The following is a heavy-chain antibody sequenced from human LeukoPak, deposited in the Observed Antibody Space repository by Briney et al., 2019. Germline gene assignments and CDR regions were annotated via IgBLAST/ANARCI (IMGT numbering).Heavy chain of an antibody. CDR2: INPNSGGT. J-gene: IGHJ3*02. Sequence: GASVKVSCKASGYTFTSYGISWVRQAPGQGLEWMGWINPNSGGTNYAQKFQGRVTMTRDTSISTAYMELSRLRSDDTAVYYCARDPRVSRAFDIWGQGTMVTVSS. CDR3: ARDPRVSRAFDI. V-gene: IGHV1-2*02. CDR1: GYTFTSYG.